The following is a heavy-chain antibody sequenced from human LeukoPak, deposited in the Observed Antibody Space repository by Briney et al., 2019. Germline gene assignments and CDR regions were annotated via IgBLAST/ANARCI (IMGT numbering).Heavy chain of an antibody. CDR3: AKRRGEDYLDY. D-gene: IGHD2-21*01. V-gene: IGHV3-30*02. J-gene: IGHJ4*02. CDR2: IRYDGSNK. CDR1: GFTFSSFG. Sequence: PGGSLRLSCAASGFTFSSFGMHWVRQAPGNGLEWAAFIRYDGSNKKYADAVTGRFTISRDNSKNTLYLQMSSLRAEDTAVYYCAKRRGEDYLDYWGQGTLVTVSS.